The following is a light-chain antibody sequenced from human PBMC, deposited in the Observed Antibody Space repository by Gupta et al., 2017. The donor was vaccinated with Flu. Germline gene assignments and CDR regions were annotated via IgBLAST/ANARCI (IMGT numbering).Light chain of an antibody. V-gene: IGLV2-11*01. CDR2: DVT. CDR1: SSDVGAYNY. CDR3: CSYAGDFTCL. J-gene: IGLJ1*01. Sequence: QSALTQPRSVSGSPGQSVTISCTGTSSDVGAYNYVSWYQLHPGRAPKLIIYDVTERPSGVPDRFSGSKSGNTASLTIFGLQAEDEAEYHCCSYAGDFTCLFGTGTEVTVL.